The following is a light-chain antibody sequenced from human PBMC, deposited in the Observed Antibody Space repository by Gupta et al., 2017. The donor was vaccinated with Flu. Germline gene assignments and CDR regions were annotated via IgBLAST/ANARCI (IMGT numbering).Light chain of an antibody. J-gene: IGKJ4*01. V-gene: IGKV1-33*01. CDR3: QQYDNLPLT. Sequence: DIQMTHSPSSLSDSVGDRVTITCQASQDISNYLNWYQQKPGKAPKLLIYDASNLETGVPSRFSGSGSGTDFTFTISSLQPEDIATYYCQQYDNLPLTFGGGTKVEIK. CDR2: DAS. CDR1: QDISNY.